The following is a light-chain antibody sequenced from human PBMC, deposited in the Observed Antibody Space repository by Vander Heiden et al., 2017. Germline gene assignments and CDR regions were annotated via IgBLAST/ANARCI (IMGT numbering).Light chain of an antibody. CDR2: AAS. J-gene: IGKJ1*01. V-gene: IGKV1-6*01. CDR1: QGIRND. CDR3: LRDYDYGWT. Sequence: AIQMTQSPSSLSASVGDRVTITCRASQGIRNDLGWYQQKPGKAPKLLIYAASSLQSGVPSRFSGSGSGTDFTLTISSLHPEDFATYYCLRDYDYGWTFGQGNKVEIK.